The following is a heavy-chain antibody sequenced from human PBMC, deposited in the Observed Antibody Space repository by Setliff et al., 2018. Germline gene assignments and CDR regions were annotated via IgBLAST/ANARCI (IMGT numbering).Heavy chain of an antibody. V-gene: IGHV1-69*05. J-gene: IGHJ5*02. D-gene: IGHD1-26*01. CDR3: ARSGKFGVRFWFDQ. CDR1: GGTFSSYA. CDR2: IIPIFGTA. Sequence: EASVKVSCKASGGTFSSYAISWVRQAPGQGLEWMGGIIPIFGTANYAQKFQGRVTITTDESTSTAYMELSSLRSEDTAVYYCARSGKFGVRFWFDQWGLGTLVTVSS.